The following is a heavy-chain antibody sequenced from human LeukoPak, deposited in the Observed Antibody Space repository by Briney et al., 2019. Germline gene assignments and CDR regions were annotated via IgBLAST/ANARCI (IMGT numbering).Heavy chain of an antibody. V-gene: IGHV1-18*01. CDR2: ISAYNGNT. CDR3: ARDSRSSGWTNFDY. D-gene: IGHD6-19*01. CDR1: GYTFTSYG. J-gene: IGHJ4*02. Sequence: ASMKVSCKASGYTFTSYGISWVRQAPGQGLEWMGWISAYNGNTNYAQKLQGRVTMTTDTSTSTAYMELRSLRSDDTAVYYCARDSRSSGWTNFDYWGQGTLVTVSS.